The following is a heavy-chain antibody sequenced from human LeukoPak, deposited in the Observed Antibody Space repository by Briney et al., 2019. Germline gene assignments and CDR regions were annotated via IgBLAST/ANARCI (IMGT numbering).Heavy chain of an antibody. V-gene: IGHV3-48*02. CDR2: VSDSSEV. D-gene: IGHD5-18*01. J-gene: IGHJ4*02. CDR3: AGDGLHTAHFDY. Sequence: GGSLTLSCAVSGFTFGTYTMNWVRQAPGKGLEWVSTVSDSSEVHYSDSVKGRFTISRDNARNSLYLQMNSLRDEDTAVYYCAGDGLHTAHFDYWGQGTLVTVSS. CDR1: GFTFGTYT.